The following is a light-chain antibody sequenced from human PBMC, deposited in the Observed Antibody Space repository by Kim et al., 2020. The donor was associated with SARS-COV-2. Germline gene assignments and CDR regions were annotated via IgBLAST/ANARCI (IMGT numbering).Light chain of an antibody. Sequence: QSITISCAASTTDIRDYNFVSWYQQHSGEVPKLLIYDVTYRPSGVSHRFSGSKSGNTASLTISGLQPEDEADYYCNSYVVSSTSYVFGTGTKVTVL. CDR3: NSYVVSSTSYV. CDR2: DVT. J-gene: IGLJ1*01. V-gene: IGLV2-14*04. CDR1: TTDIRDYNF.